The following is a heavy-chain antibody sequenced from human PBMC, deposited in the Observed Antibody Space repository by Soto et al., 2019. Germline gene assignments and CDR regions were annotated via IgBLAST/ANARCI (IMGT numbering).Heavy chain of an antibody. CDR3: ARARYYYGSGSYYGRDV. D-gene: IGHD3-10*01. V-gene: IGHV4-34*01. CDR1: GGSFSGYY. Sequence: SETLSLTCAVYGGSFSGYYWSWMRQPPGKGLEWIGEINHSESTNYNPSLKSRVTISVDTSKNQFSLKLSSVTAADTAVYYCARARYYYGSGSYYGRDVRGQGTTVTVSS. J-gene: IGHJ6*02. CDR2: INHSEST.